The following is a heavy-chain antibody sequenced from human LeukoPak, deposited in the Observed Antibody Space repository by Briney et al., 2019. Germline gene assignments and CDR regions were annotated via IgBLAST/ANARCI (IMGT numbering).Heavy chain of an antibody. J-gene: IGHJ4*02. CDR2: IDPSGGST. CDR1: GYTCTSDY. V-gene: IGHV1-46*01. D-gene: IGHD6-19*01. Sequence: ASEKVSRKASGYTCTSDYMHWVRQATGQWLEWMGMIDPSGGSTTYTHKFHGRVTMTRDTSTSTVYMDLSSLRSEDTAVYYCASGPLSSGWSKVWGQGTLVTVSS. CDR3: ASGPLSSGWSKV.